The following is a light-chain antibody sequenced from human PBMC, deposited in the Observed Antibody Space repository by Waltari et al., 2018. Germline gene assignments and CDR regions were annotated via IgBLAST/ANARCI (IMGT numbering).Light chain of an antibody. CDR3: GSYRGSPHVV. Sequence: QSALTQPASMSGSPGQSITISCTGTSGDVGGYNYVPWYQQHPGKAPKLIIYDVTDRPSGVSNRFSGSKSGNTASLTISGLQAEDEADYYCGSYRGSPHVVFGGGTRLTVL. CDR2: DVT. CDR1: SGDVGGYNY. V-gene: IGLV2-14*03. J-gene: IGLJ2*01.